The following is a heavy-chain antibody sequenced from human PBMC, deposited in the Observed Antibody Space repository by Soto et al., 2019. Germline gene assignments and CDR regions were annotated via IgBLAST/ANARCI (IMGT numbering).Heavy chain of an antibody. D-gene: IGHD4-17*01. V-gene: IGHV4-39*07. CDR3: ARASTTVTTLDY. CDR1: GVSITSSSYY. J-gene: IGHJ4*02. Sequence: SETLSLTCTVSGVSITSSSYYWGWIRQPPGKGLEWIGNIYYSGSTHYNPSLKSRVTVSVDTSKNQFSLKLTSVTAADTAVYYCARASTTVTTLDYWGQGTLVTVSS. CDR2: IYYSGST.